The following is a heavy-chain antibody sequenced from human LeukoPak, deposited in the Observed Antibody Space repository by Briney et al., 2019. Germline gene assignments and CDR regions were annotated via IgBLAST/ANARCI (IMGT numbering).Heavy chain of an antibody. Sequence: SETLSLTCSVSGGSISTYYWNWIRQPPGKGLEWVGYIHNSGSTSYNPSLKSRVTISVDTSKNQFSLKLTSVTAADTAVYYCAGNGDYWGQGTLVTVSS. CDR3: AGNGDY. CDR2: IHNSGST. CDR1: GGSISTYY. V-gene: IGHV4-59*01. D-gene: IGHD2-8*01. J-gene: IGHJ4*02.